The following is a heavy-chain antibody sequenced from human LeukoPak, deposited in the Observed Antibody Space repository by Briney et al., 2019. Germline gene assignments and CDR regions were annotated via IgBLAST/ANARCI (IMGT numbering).Heavy chain of an antibody. Sequence: PGGSLRLSCAASGFTFSSYWISWVRQAPGKGLEWVANIKQDGSEKYYVDSVKGRFTISRDNAKNSLYLQMNSLRAEDTAVYYCARGLVAGFDYWGQGTLVTVSS. CDR3: ARGLVAGFDY. V-gene: IGHV3-7*01. CDR2: IKQDGSEK. CDR1: GFTFSSYW. J-gene: IGHJ4*02. D-gene: IGHD6-19*01.